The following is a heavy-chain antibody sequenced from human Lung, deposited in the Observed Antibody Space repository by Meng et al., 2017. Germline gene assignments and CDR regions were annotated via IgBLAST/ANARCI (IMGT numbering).Heavy chain of an antibody. J-gene: IGHJ4*02. CDR1: GGSFSDYY. V-gene: IGHV4-34*01. D-gene: IGHD4-11*01. Sequence: QGRLRPWAPGLLKPSDHLSPTCVVPGGSFSDYYWSWIRQPPGKGLEWIGEINHSGSTNYNPSLESRATISVDTSQNNLSLKLSSVTAADSAVYYCARGPTTMAHDFDYWGQGTLVTVSS. CDR3: ARGPTTMAHDFDY. CDR2: INHSGST.